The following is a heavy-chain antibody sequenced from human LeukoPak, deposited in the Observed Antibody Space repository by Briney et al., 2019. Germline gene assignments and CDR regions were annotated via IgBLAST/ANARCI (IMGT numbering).Heavy chain of an antibody. Sequence: SGGSLRLSCAASGFTFSSYVMSWVRQAPGKGLEWVSAISGSGGSTYYADSVKGRFTISRDNAKNSLYLQTNSLRAEDTAIYYCARDICGADCYALFGPWAREPWSPSPQ. J-gene: IGHJ5*02. D-gene: IGHD2-21*02. CDR1: GFTFSSYV. V-gene: IGHV3-23*01. CDR3: ARDICGADCYALFGP. CDR2: ISGSGGST.